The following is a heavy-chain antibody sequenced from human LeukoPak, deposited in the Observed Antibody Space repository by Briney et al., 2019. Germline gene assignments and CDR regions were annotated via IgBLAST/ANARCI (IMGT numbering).Heavy chain of an antibody. J-gene: IGHJ4*02. D-gene: IGHD5-12*01. CDR2: ISYDGSNK. V-gene: IGHV3-30-3*02. CDR1: GFTFSSYA. Sequence: GRSLRLSCAASGFTFSSYAMHWVRQAPGKGLEWVAVISYDGSNKYYADSVKGRFTISRDNSKNTLYLQMNSLRAEDTAVYYCAKSYSGYDLAYFDYWGQGTLVTVSS. CDR3: AKSYSGYDLAYFDY.